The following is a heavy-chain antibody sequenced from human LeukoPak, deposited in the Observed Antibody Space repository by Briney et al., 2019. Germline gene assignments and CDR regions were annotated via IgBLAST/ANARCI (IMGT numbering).Heavy chain of an antibody. D-gene: IGHD3-22*01. J-gene: IGHJ3*02. CDR2: ISYSGGT. CDR1: DGSIINNNHY. V-gene: IGHV4-39*02. Sequence: PSETLSLTCTVSDGSIINNNHYWGWTRQPPGKGLEWIGSISYSGGTAYNPSLRSRVTISVDTSKNQFSLKVNSVTAADTAVYYCAREVEYYDSSGYRPHAFDIWDQGTLVTVSS. CDR3: AREVEYYDSSGYRPHAFDI.